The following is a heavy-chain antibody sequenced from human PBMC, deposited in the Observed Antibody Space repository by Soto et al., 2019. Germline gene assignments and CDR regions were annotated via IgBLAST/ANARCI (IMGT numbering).Heavy chain of an antibody. J-gene: IGHJ3*02. CDR3: ARDRAPPFYYDSSGAFDI. CDR1: GYTFTSYY. D-gene: IGHD3-22*01. CDR2: INPSGGST. V-gene: IGHV1-46*01. Sequence: GASVKVSCKASGYTFTSYYMHWVRQAPGQGLEWMGIINPSGGSTSYAQKFQGRVTMTRDTSTSTVYMELSSLRSEDTAVYYCARDRAPPFYYDSSGAFDIWGQGTMVTVSS.